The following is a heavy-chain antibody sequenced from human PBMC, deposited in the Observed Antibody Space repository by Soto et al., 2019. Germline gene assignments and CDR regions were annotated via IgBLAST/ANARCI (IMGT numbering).Heavy chain of an antibody. CDR2: IDFSGRT. CDR3: ARHGGEGIVITLGEVIPRVAFYS. D-gene: IGHD3-16*01. Sequence: QVHLQESGPGLVRPSETLSLTCTVSGYSLSSNTFYWGWIRQPPGKGLEWIGNIDFSGRTSYNPSFRSRVTLSANASKKQYSLKLTSVTAADEAIYSCARHGGEGIVITLGEVIPRVAFYSWGQGTVVTVSS. CDR1: GYSLSSNTFY. J-gene: IGHJ4*02. V-gene: IGHV4-39*01.